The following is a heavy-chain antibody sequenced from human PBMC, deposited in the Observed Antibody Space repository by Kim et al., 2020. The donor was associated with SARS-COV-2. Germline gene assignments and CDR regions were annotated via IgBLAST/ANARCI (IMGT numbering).Heavy chain of an antibody. Sequence: FYSGTTYYTPSLKSRLTISVDTSKHQFSLKLTSVTAADTAVYYCARGLDYWGQGTLVTVSS. CDR3: ARGLDY. V-gene: IGHV4-39*01. J-gene: IGHJ4*02. CDR2: FYSGTT.